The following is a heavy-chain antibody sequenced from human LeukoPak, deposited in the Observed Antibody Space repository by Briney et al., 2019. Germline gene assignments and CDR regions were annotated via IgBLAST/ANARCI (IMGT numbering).Heavy chain of an antibody. J-gene: IGHJ2*01. CDR3: AGGTFDGPLYGTYWYFHV. CDR1: GGSIKNNY. CDR2: VYSNGNT. D-gene: IGHD1-14*01. Sequence: SETLSLTCTVSGGSIKNNYWSWIRQPPGKALEWVGYVYSNGNTNYNPYLKSRVTISIETYKNKFSLKVPSVTAADTAVYYCAGGTFDGPLYGTYWYFHVWGRGTLVTVSS. V-gene: IGHV4-59*01.